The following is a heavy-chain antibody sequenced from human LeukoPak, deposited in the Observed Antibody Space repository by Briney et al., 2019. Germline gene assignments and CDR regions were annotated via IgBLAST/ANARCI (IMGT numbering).Heavy chain of an antibody. J-gene: IGHJ4*02. D-gene: IGHD3-22*01. CDR3: AKLEYYFDSTGYFDY. V-gene: IGHV3-20*04. CDR2: VNWNGDST. Sequence: GGSLRLSCAASGFTFDDYGMSWVRQAPGKGLEGVATVNWNGDSTGYADSVKGRFTISRDNAKNSLYLQMNSLRAEDTALYYCAKLEYYFDSTGYFDYWGQGTLVTVSS. CDR1: GFTFDDYG.